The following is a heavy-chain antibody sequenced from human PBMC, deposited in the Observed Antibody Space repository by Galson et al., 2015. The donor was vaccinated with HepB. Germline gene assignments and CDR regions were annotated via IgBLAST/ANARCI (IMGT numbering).Heavy chain of an antibody. Sequence: TLSLTCTVSGGSISSGGYYWSWIRQHPGKGLEWIGYIYYSGSTYYNPSLKSRVTISVDTSKNQFSLKLSSVTAADTAVYYCAREIRVVVAATPYYYGMDVWGQGTTVTVSS. D-gene: IGHD2-15*01. CDR1: GGSISSGGYY. CDR2: IYYSGST. CDR3: AREIRVVVAATPYYYGMDV. V-gene: IGHV4-31*03. J-gene: IGHJ6*02.